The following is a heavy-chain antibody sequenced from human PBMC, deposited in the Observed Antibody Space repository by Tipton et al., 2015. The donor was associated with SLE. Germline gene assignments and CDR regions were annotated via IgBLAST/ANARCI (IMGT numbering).Heavy chain of an antibody. D-gene: IGHD6-25*01. Sequence: TLSLTCTVPGGSISSYYWSWIRQPPGKGLEWIGSIYYSGSTYYNPSLKSRVPISVDTSKNQFSLKLSSVTAADTAVYYCARAYSGDNAFDIWGQGTMVTVSS. J-gene: IGHJ3*02. CDR1: GGSISSYY. CDR3: ARAYSGDNAFDI. V-gene: IGHV4-39*07. CDR2: IYYSGST.